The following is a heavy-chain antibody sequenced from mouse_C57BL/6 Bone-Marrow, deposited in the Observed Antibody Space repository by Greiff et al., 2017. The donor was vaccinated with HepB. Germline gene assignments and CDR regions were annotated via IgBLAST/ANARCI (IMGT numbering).Heavy chain of an antibody. CDR1: GYTFTDYN. J-gene: IGHJ1*03. CDR3: ARSPLLLRDWYFDV. V-gene: IGHV1-18*01. D-gene: IGHD1-1*01. Sequence: VQLQQSGPELVKPGASVKIPCKASGYTFTDYNMDWVKQSHGKSLEWIGDINPNNGGTIYNQKFKGKATLTVDKSSSTAYMELRSLTSEDTAVYYCARSPLLLRDWYFDVWGTGTTVTVSS. CDR2: INPNNGGT.